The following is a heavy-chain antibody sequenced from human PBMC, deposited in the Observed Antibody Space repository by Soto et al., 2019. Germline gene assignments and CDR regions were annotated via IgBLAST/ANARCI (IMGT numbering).Heavy chain of an antibody. CDR3: ARDVPRYYYDSSGFRGNWFDP. V-gene: IGHV1-18*01. D-gene: IGHD3-22*01. CDR2: ISAYNGNT. CDR1: GYTFTSYG. J-gene: IGHJ5*02. Sequence: ASVKVSCKASGYTFTSYGISWVRQAPGQGREWMGWISAYNGNTNYAQKLQGRVTMTTDTSTSTAYMELRSLRSDDTAVYYCARDVPRYYYDSSGFRGNWFDPWGQGXLVTVSS.